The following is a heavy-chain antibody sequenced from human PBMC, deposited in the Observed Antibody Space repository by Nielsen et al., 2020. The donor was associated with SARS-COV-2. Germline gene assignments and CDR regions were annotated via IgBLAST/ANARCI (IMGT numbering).Heavy chain of an antibody. D-gene: IGHD5-18*01. J-gene: IGHJ4*02. V-gene: IGHV3-13*04. CDR3: ARGDHSYGLYYFDY. Sequence: GESLKISCAASGSTFSSYDMHWVRQATGKGLEWVSAIGTAGDTYYPGSVKGRFTISRENAKNSLYLQMNSLRAGDTAVYYCARGDHSYGLYYFDYWGQGTLVTVSS. CDR2: IGTAGDT. CDR1: GSTFSSYD.